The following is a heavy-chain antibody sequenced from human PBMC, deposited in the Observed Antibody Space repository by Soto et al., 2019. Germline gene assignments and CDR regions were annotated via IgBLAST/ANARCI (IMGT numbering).Heavy chain of an antibody. CDR1: GFTFSSYG. CDR2: IAYDGSNK. Sequence: QVQLVESGGGVVQPGRSLRLSCAASGFTFSSYGMHWVRQAPGKGLEWVAVIAYDGSNKYYADSVKGRFTISRDNSKNTLYLQMNSLRAEETAVXXXXXXXXXXXXLDYXGQGXLVTVSS. J-gene: IGHJ4*02. V-gene: IGHV3-30*03. CDR3: XXXXXXXXXLDY.